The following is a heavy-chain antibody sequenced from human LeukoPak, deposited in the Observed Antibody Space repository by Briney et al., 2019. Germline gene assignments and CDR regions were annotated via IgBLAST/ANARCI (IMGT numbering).Heavy chain of an antibody. CDR1: GYSISSGYY. V-gene: IGHV4-38-2*02. CDR3: ARPYSYYMDV. CDR2: IYHSGST. Sequence: SETLSLTCTVSGYSISSGYYWGWIRQPPGKGLEWIGSIYHSGSTYYNPSLKSRVTISVDKSKSQFSLKLTSVTAADTAVYYCARPYSYYMDVWGKGTTVTVSS. J-gene: IGHJ6*03.